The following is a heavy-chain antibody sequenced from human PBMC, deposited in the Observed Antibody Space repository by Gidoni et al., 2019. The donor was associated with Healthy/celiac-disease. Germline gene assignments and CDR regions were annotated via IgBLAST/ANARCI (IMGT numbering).Heavy chain of an antibody. CDR1: GFTFSSYS. CDR3: ARESAVERWYFDL. V-gene: IGHV3-21*01. CDR2: ISSSSSYI. J-gene: IGHJ2*01. D-gene: IGHD6-19*01. Sequence: VESGGGLVKPGGSLRLSCAASGFTFSSYSMNWVRQAPGKGLVWVSSISSSSSYIYYADSVKGRSTISRDNAKNSLYLQMNSLRAEDTAVYYCARESAVERWYFDLWGRGTLVTVSS.